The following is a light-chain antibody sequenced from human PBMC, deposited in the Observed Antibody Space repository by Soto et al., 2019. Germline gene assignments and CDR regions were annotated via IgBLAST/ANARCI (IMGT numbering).Light chain of an antibody. CDR1: QSISTW. Sequence: DIQMTQSPSTLSASVGDRVTITCRASQSISTWLAWYQQKPGKAPKLLIYGASSLESGVPSRFSGSGSGTEFTLTISSLQPDDFATYYCLQYNSYSPLTFGGGTKVDI. J-gene: IGKJ4*01. CDR3: LQYNSYSPLT. CDR2: GAS. V-gene: IGKV1-5*01.